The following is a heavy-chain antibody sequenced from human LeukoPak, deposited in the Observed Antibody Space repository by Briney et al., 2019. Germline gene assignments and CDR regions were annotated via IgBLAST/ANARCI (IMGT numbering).Heavy chain of an antibody. CDR3: ARIGAPSLGYCSSTSCFSFDY. J-gene: IGHJ4*02. D-gene: IGHD2-2*01. CDR2: IYYSGST. CDR1: GGSISSYY. V-gene: IGHV4-59*01. Sequence: SETLSLTCTVSGGSISSYYWSWIRQPPGKGLEWIGYIYYSGSTSYNPSLKSRVTISVDTSKNQFSLKLSSVTAADTAVYYCARIGAPSLGYCSSTSCFSFDYWGQGTLVTVSS.